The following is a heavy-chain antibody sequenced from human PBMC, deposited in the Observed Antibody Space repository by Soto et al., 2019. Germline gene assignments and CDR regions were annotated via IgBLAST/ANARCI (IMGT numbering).Heavy chain of an antibody. V-gene: IGHV4-4*07. Sequence: QVQLQESGPGLVKPSETLSLTCAVSGGSISNYYWSWIRQPAGKGLEWIGRFYASGYTNYNPSLKSRVTMSLDISKHQFSLRLSSVTAADTAVYYCARGNQVAMSDYWGQGTLVTVSS. CDR2: FYASGYT. J-gene: IGHJ4*02. CDR3: ARGNQVAMSDY. CDR1: GGSISNYY.